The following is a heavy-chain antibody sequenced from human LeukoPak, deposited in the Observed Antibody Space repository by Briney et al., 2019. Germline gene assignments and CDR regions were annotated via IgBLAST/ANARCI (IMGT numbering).Heavy chain of an antibody. CDR1: GFTFSSYE. Sequence: GGSLRLSCAASGFTFSSYEMNWVRQAPGKGLEGVSYISSSGSTIYYADSVKGRFTISRDNSKNTLYLQMNSLRAEDTAVYYCAKVGDGYSGYDPEFDYWGQGTLVTVSS. V-gene: IGHV3-48*03. J-gene: IGHJ4*02. CDR3: AKVGDGYSGYDPEFDY. D-gene: IGHD5-12*01. CDR2: ISSSGSTI.